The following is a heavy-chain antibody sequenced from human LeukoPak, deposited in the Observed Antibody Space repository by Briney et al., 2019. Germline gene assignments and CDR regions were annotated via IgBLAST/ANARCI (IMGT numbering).Heavy chain of an antibody. V-gene: IGHV1-69*01. D-gene: IGHD2-15*01. J-gene: IGHJ5*02. Sequence: GDSLKVFCKASGGTFSSYAISWVRQAPGQGLEWMGGINTIFGKANYAQKFQGRVTITADESTSTAYMELSSLVSEDTAVYYCARDSRYCSGGSCYHYNWFDPWGQGTLVTVS. CDR3: ARDSRYCSGGSCYHYNWFDP. CDR1: GGTFSSYA. CDR2: INTIFGKA.